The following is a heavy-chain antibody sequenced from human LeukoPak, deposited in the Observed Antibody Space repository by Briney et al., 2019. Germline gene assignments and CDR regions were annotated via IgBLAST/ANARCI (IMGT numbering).Heavy chain of an antibody. J-gene: IGHJ3*02. Sequence: GGSLRLSCAASGFTFSSYWMTWVRQAPGKGLEWVSSISGSSSYIYYADSVKGRFTISRHNAKNSLYLQMNSLRGEDTAVYYCTRVRFNYGNDAFDIWGQGTMVTASS. CDR1: GFTFSSYW. V-gene: IGHV3-21*01. CDR2: ISGSSSYI. CDR3: TRVRFNYGNDAFDI. D-gene: IGHD3-10*01.